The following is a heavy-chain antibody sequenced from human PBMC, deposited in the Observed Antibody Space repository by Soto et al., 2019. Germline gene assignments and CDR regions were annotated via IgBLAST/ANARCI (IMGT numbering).Heavy chain of an antibody. CDR2: ISAYNGNT. CDR3: ARDQGSSSWGSNWFDP. V-gene: IGHV1-18*04. J-gene: IGHJ5*02. Sequence: GASVKVSCKASGYTFTSYGISWVRQAPGQGLEWMGWISAYNGNTNYAQKLQGRVTMTTDTSTSTAYMELRSLRSDDTAVYYCARDQGSSSWGSNWFDPWGQGTLVTVSS. D-gene: IGHD6-13*01. CDR1: GYTFTSYG.